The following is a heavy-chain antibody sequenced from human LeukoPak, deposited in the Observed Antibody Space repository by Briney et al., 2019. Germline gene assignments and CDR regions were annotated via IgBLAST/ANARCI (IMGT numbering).Heavy chain of an antibody. V-gene: IGHV3-23*01. J-gene: IGHJ4*02. CDR2: TSGSGGRT. CDR3: ANSHGDYPYYFDY. CDR1: GLTFSSYA. D-gene: IGHD4-17*01. Sequence: PGGSLRLSCAASGLTFSSYAMSCVRQPPGKGLEWVAATSGSGGRTFYAGSVKGRITISRDNSKNTLYLQMNSLRAEDTAVYYCANSHGDYPYYFDYWGQGTLVTVSS.